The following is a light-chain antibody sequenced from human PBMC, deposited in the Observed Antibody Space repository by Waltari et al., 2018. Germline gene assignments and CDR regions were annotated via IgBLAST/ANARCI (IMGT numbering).Light chain of an antibody. Sequence: DIQMTQSPSTLSASVGDSLTITCRASQSVFDWLAWYQQKPGKAPKLLIYQASTLPNGVPSRVRASGSGTVFTLTINTLQPDDFATYYCQEYNSNSWTFGQGTKVEIK. CDR2: QAS. V-gene: IGKV1-5*03. J-gene: IGKJ1*01. CDR3: QEYNSNSWT. CDR1: QSVFDW.